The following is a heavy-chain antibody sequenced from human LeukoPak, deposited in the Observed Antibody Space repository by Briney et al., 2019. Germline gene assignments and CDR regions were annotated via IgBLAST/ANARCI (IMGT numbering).Heavy chain of an antibody. CDR2: IYHSGST. D-gene: IGHD3-10*01. J-gene: IGHJ5*02. V-gene: IGHV4-38-2*02. CDR1: GYSISTSYY. Sequence: SETLSLTCTVSGYSISTSYYWGWIRLPPGKGLEWIGSIYHSGSTYYNPSLKSRVTVSVDTSKNQFSLKLSSVTAADTAVYYCARDLGYYSSPNWFDPWGQGTLVTVSS. CDR3: ARDLGYYSSPNWFDP.